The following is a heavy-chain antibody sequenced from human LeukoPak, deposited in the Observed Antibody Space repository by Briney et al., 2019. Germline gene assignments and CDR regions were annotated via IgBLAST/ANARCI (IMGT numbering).Heavy chain of an antibody. CDR1: GFTFSSYW. D-gene: IGHD1-26*01. J-gene: IGHJ4*02. Sequence: GGSLRLSCAASGFTFSSYWMSWVRQAPGKGLEWVANIKQDGSEKYYVDSVKGRFTISRDNSKNTLYLQMNSLRAEDTAVYYCARRGGSYYMVGYYFDYWGQGTLVTVSS. CDR2: IKQDGSEK. V-gene: IGHV3-7*01. CDR3: ARRGGSYYMVGYYFDY.